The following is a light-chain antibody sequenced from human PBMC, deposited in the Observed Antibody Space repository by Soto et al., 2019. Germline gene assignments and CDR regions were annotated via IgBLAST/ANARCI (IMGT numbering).Light chain of an antibody. CDR2: DIS. Sequence: QSALTQPASVSGSPGQSITISCTGTSSDVGDYNYVSWYQHHPGKAPKLIIYDISNRPSGVSNRFSGSKSGNTASLTISALQPEDEADYYCSSYTTSNTRQIVFGTGTKLTVL. CDR3: SSYTTSNTRQIV. V-gene: IGLV2-14*03. J-gene: IGLJ1*01. CDR1: SSDVGDYNY.